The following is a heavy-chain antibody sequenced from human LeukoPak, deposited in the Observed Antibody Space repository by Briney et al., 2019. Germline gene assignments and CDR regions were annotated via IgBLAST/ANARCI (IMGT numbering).Heavy chain of an antibody. CDR2: INPNSGDT. V-gene: IGHV1-2*04. Sequence: ASVKVSCKASGYTFTGYDIHWGRQAPGQGLEWMGWINPNSGDTNYVQKFQGWVTMTRDTSISTAYMELNRLTSDDTAVYYCARMGDSGSYGFDIWGQGTMVTVSS. CDR1: GYTFTGYD. CDR3: ARMGDSGSYGFDI. D-gene: IGHD3-10*01. J-gene: IGHJ3*02.